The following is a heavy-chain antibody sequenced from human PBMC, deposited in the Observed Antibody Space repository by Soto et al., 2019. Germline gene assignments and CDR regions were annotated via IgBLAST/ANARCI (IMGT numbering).Heavy chain of an antibody. CDR1: GFVVSSSY. D-gene: IGHD1-7*01. J-gene: IGHJ4*02. V-gene: IGHV3-53*01. Sequence: EVQLVESGGGLSQPGGSLRLSFAASGFVVSSSYMSWVRQAPGKGLEWVSILYSGGSTYYADSVKGRFTISRDDSKNTVYLQMNTLRAEDTAVYYCARAYNWNSAYFDYWGQGTLVTVSS. CDR2: LYSGGST. CDR3: ARAYNWNSAYFDY.